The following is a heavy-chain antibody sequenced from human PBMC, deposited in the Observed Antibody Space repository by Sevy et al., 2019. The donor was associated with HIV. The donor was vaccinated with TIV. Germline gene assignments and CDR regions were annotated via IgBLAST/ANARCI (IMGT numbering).Heavy chain of an antibody. D-gene: IGHD2-2*01. V-gene: IGHV3-23*01. CDR3: AKALGLCSSTNCYSYYYYGMDV. Sequence: GGSLRLSCAVSGFTFSSYAMSWVRQAPGKGLEWVSGISGSGGSTYYADSVKDRFTISRDNSKKTLYLQMNSLRAEDTAVYYCAKALGLCSSTNCYSYYYYGMDVWGQGTTVTVSS. J-gene: IGHJ6*02. CDR1: GFTFSSYA. CDR2: ISGSGGST.